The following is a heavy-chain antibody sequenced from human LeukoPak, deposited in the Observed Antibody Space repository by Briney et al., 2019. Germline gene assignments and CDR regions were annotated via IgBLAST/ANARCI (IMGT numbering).Heavy chain of an antibody. CDR1: GVTFSTYE. CDR2: TSSGGSTI. J-gene: IGHJ4*02. V-gene: IGHV3-48*03. Sequence: GGSLRLSCAASGVTFSTYEMNWVRQAPGKGLEWVSYTSSGGSTIYYADSVKGRFTVSRDNAKNSLYLQMNSLRAEDTAVYYCTRAWFYWGQGTLVTVSS. D-gene: IGHD3-10*01. CDR3: TRAWFY.